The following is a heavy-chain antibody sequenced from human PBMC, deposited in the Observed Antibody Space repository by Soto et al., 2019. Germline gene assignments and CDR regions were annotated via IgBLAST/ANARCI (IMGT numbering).Heavy chain of an antibody. V-gene: IGHV3-21*01. CDR2: ISSSSSYI. CDR3: ATSPGIAAAGPRR. D-gene: IGHD6-13*01. J-gene: IGHJ4*02. Sequence: GESLTLSCAASGFTFSSYAMNWVRQAPGKGLEWVSSISSSSSYIYYADSVKGRFTISRDNAKNSLYLQMNSLRAEDTAVYYCATSPGIAAAGPRRWGQGTLVTVSS. CDR1: GFTFSSYA.